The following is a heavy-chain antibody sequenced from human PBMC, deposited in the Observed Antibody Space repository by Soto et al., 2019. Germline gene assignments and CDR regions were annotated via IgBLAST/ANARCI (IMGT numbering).Heavy chain of an antibody. V-gene: IGHV3-23*01. Sequence: GGSLRLSCAASGFTFSNYAMSWVRQAPGKGLERVSLVSATVGTTYYTDSVKGRFTISRDNSRNTVYLQMNSLRADDTAVYYCAKDRLAGGFDYWGQGNLVTVSS. CDR3: AKDRLAGGFDY. J-gene: IGHJ4*02. CDR2: VSATVGTT. CDR1: GFTFSNYA. D-gene: IGHD3-16*01.